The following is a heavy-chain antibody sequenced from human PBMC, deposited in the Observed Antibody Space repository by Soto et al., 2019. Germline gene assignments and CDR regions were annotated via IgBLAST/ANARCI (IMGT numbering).Heavy chain of an antibody. D-gene: IGHD4-17*01. Sequence: SQTLSLTCAISGDSVSINSAAWSLIRQSPWRGLEWLGRTYYRSKWSNDYAISVKSRITINPDTSKNQFSLHLNSVTPEDTAIYYCARANYGFNSWGQGTLVTVSS. CDR1: GDSVSINSAA. CDR2: TYYRSKWSN. V-gene: IGHV6-1*01. CDR3: ARANYGFNS. J-gene: IGHJ4*02.